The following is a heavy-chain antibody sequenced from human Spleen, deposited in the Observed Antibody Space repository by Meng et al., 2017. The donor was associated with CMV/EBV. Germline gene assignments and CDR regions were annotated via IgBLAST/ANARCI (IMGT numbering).Heavy chain of an antibody. D-gene: IGHD1-26*01. Sequence: SCKASGGTFSSYAISWFRQAPGKGLEWVSVIYRGDYIYYADSVKGRFTISRDNTKNTVYLQMNSLRAEDTAVYYCARSNSGSYSYYFDYWGQGTLVTVSS. CDR3: ARSNSGSYSYYFDY. J-gene: IGHJ4*02. V-gene: IGHV3-53*01. CDR2: IYRGDYI. CDR1: GGTFSSYA.